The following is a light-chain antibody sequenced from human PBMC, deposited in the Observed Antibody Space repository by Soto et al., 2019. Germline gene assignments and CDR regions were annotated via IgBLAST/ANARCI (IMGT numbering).Light chain of an antibody. CDR3: CSYAGSLTYV. V-gene: IGLV2-11*01. CDR2: DVS. Sequence: QSALTQPRSVSGSPGQSVTISCTGTSSDVGGYNYVSWYQQHPGKAPKVVIYDVSKRPSGVPDRFSGSKSGNTASLTIFGLQAEDEADYYCCSYAGSLTYVFGTGTKLTVL. CDR1: SSDVGGYNY. J-gene: IGLJ1*01.